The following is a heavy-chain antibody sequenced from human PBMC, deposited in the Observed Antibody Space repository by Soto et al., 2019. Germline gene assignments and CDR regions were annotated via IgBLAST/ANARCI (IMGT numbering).Heavy chain of an antibody. V-gene: IGHV1-69-2*01. CDR1: GYTFTDYY. CDR3: ATPSGIAAAGTRDAFDI. CDR2: VDPEDGET. Sequence: EVQLVQSGAEVKKPGATVKISCKVSGYTFTDYYMHWVQQAPGKGLEWMGLVDPEDGETIYAEKFQGRVTITADTSTDTAYMELSSLRSEDTAVYYCATPSGIAAAGTRDAFDIWGQGTMVTVSS. J-gene: IGHJ3*02. D-gene: IGHD6-13*01.